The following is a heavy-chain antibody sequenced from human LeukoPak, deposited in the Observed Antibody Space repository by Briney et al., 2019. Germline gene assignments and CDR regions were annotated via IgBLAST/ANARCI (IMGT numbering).Heavy chain of an antibody. CDR1: GYTFTSYD. CDR3: ASRSYSSSWLYYYYGMDV. D-gene: IGHD6-13*01. Sequence: ASVKVSCKASGYTFTSYDINWVRQAIGQGLEWMGWMNPNSGNTGYAQKFQGRVTMTRNTSISTAYMELSSLRSEDTAVYYCASRSYSSSWLYYYYGMDVWGQGTTVTVSS. CDR2: MNPNSGNT. V-gene: IGHV1-8*01. J-gene: IGHJ6*02.